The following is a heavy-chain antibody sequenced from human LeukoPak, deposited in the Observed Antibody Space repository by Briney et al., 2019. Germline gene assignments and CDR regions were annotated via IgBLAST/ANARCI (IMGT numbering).Heavy chain of an antibody. CDR1: GYTFTSYY. D-gene: IGHD2-15*01. J-gene: IGHJ6*03. V-gene: IGHV1-69*13. CDR3: ARGGYCSGGSCYVGYYYYYMDV. CDR2: IIPIFGTA. Sequence: GASVKVPCKASGYTFTSYYMHWVRQAPGQGLEWMGEIIPIFGTANYAQKFQGRVTITADESTSTAYMELSSLRSEDTAVYYCARGGYCSGGSCYVGYYYYYMDVWGKGTTVTISS.